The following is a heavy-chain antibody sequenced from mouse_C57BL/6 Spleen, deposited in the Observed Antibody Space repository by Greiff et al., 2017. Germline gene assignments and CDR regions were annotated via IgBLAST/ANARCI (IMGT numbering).Heavy chain of an antibody. CDR2: IDPETGGT. V-gene: IGHV1-15*01. CDR1: GYTFTDYE. CDR3: TRDFDY. Sequence: QVQLKESGAELVRPGASVTLSCKASGYTFTDYEMHWVKQTPVHGLEWIGAIDPETGGTAYNQKFKGKAILTAAKSSITAYMELRSLTSEDSAVYYCTRDFDYWGQGTTLTVSS. J-gene: IGHJ2*01.